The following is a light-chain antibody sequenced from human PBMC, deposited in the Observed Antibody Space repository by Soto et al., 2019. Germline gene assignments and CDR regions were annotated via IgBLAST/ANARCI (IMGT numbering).Light chain of an antibody. Sequence: IKMTQSPFSLSATVGVRVTITCRASQGISNYLAWYQQKPGKVPKLLIYAASTLQSGVPSRFSGSGSGTDFTLTISSLQPEDVATYYCQKYNSALYTFGQGTKLE. CDR1: QGISNY. V-gene: IGKV1-27*01. CDR3: QKYNSALYT. CDR2: AAS. J-gene: IGKJ2*01.